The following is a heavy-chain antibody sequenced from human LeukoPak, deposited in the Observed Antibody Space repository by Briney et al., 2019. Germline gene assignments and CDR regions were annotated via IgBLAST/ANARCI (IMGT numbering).Heavy chain of an antibody. J-gene: IGHJ4*02. D-gene: IGHD3-10*01. V-gene: IGHV3-21*01. CDR2: ISSSSSYI. Sequence: GGSLRLSCAASGFTFSSYTMNWVRQAPGKGLEWISSISSSSSYIYYADSVKGRFTISRDNAKNSLYLQMNSLRAEDTAVYYCASDLGVGDDYFDCWGQGSLVTVSS. CDR3: ASDLGVGDDYFDC. CDR1: GFTFSSYT.